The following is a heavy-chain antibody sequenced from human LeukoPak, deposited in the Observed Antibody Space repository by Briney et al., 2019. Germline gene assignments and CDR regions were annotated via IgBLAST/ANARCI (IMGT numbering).Heavy chain of an antibody. J-gene: IGHJ5*02. CDR3: ARDLGLRGST. D-gene: IGHD5-12*01. Sequence: GGSLRLSCEASGLTFSNSWMHWVRQIPGKGLVWVSRMYGDMRDISYADSVKGRFTSSRDNAKNTVYLQMNSLRGEDTAVYYCARDLGLRGSTWGQGTLVTVSS. CDR2: MYGDMRDI. V-gene: IGHV3-74*01. CDR1: GLTFSNSW.